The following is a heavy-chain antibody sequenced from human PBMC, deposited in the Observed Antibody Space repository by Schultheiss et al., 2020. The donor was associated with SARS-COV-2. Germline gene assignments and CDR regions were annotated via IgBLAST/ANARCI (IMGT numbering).Heavy chain of an antibody. Sequence: SETLSLTCTVSGGSISSYYWCWIRQPAGTGLEWIGRIYTSGSTNYNPSLKSRVTMSVDTSKNQFSLKLSSVTAADSAVYYCARDQTWLRNDGEFDYWGQGTLVTVSS. D-gene: IGHD5-12*01. V-gene: IGHV4-4*07. J-gene: IGHJ4*02. CDR1: GGSISSYY. CDR2: IYTSGST. CDR3: ARDQTWLRNDGEFDY.